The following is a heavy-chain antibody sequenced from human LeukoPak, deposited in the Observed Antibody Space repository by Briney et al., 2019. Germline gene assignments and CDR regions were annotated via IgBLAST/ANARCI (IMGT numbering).Heavy chain of an antibody. CDR2: IYYIWST. CDR3: ARDWAPGVDAFDI. Sequence: PSETLALTCTVSGGSISSYYWSWIRQPPGKGLEWIGYIYYIWSTNYNPSLKSRVTISVDTSKNQFSLKLSSVTAADTAVYYCARDWAPGVDAFDIWGQGTMVTVSS. V-gene: IGHV4-59*01. J-gene: IGHJ3*02. D-gene: IGHD3-10*01. CDR1: GGSISSYY.